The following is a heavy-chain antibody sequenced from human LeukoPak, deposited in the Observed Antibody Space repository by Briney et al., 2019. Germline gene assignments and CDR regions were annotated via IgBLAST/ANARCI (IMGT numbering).Heavy chain of an antibody. CDR2: IIPIFGTA. J-gene: IGHJ4*02. D-gene: IGHD3-22*01. V-gene: IGHV1-69*01. CDR3: ATGVSTYYYDSSGYYPDY. CDR1: GGTFSSYA. Sequence: VKVSCKASGGTFSSYAISWVRQAPGQGLEWMGGIIPIFGTANYAQKFQGRVTITADESTSTAYMELSSLRSEDTAVYYCATGVSTYYYDSSGYYPDYWGQGTLVTVSS.